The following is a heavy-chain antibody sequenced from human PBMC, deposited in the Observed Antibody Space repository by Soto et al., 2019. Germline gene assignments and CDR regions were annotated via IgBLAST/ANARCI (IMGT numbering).Heavy chain of an antibody. CDR1: GFTFSSYS. D-gene: IGHD3-22*01. CDR3: ARGLYDSSGYYYYYYYYGMDV. CDR2: ISSSSSYI. Sequence: PGGSLRLSCAASGFTFSSYSMNWVRQAPGKGLEWVSSISSSSSYIYYADSVKGRFTISRDNAKNSLYLQMNSLRAEDTAVYYCARGLYDSSGYYYYYYYYGMDVWGQGTTVTVSS. V-gene: IGHV3-21*01. J-gene: IGHJ6*02.